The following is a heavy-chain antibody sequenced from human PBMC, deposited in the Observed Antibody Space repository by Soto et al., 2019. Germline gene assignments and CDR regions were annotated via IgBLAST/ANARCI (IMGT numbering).Heavy chain of an antibody. CDR3: ARDPPYSSGWYGIDY. V-gene: IGHV3-30-3*01. Sequence: SLGLSCAASRFSVSSYAMHGVRQAPGKGLEWVAVISYDGSNKYYADSVKGRFTISRDNSKNTLYLQMNSLRAEDTAVYYCARDPPYSSGWYGIDYWGQGTLVTVSS. CDR2: ISYDGSNK. J-gene: IGHJ4*02. CDR1: RFSVSSYA. D-gene: IGHD6-19*01.